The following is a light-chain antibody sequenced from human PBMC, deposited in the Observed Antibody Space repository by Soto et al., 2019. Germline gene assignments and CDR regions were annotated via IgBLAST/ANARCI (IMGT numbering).Light chain of an antibody. V-gene: IGLV2-23*01. J-gene: IGLJ1*01. CDR2: EGI. Sequence: QSVLTQPASVSASPGQSITISCTGTSSDVATYNLVSWYQQHPGKAPKLIIYEGIKRPSGVSNRFSGSKSGNTASLTISGLQAEDEADYYCSSYAGGSTYVFGTGTKLTVL. CDR3: SSYAGGSTYV. CDR1: SSDVATYNL.